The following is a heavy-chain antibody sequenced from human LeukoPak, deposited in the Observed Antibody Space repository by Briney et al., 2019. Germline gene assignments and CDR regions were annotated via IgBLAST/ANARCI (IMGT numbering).Heavy chain of an antibody. CDR1: GSTFSSYS. CDR2: ISSSSSYI. V-gene: IGHV3-21*01. CDR3: ARGQARIAAAGFYFDY. Sequence: GGSLRLSCAASGSTFSSYSMNWVRQAPGKGLEWVSSISSSSSYISYAASVKGRFTISRDNAKNSLYLQMNSLRAEDTAVYYCARGQARIAAAGFYFDYWGQGTLVTVSS. D-gene: IGHD6-13*01. J-gene: IGHJ4*02.